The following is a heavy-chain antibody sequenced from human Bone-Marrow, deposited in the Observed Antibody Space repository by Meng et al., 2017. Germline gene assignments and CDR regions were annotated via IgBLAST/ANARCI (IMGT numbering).Heavy chain of an antibody. J-gene: IGHJ4*02. Sequence: QAQRVQRGDEVKTPGASGKVSCRASGNTFPEYWVHWVRRAPGQGLEWMGGIIPIFGTANYAQKFQGRVTITADESTSTAYMELSSLRSEDTAVYYCAIGDGYNYKDYWGQGTLVTVSS. V-gene: IGHV1-69*01. CDR1: GNTFPEYW. CDR2: IIPIFGTA. D-gene: IGHD5-24*01. CDR3: AIGDGYNYKDY.